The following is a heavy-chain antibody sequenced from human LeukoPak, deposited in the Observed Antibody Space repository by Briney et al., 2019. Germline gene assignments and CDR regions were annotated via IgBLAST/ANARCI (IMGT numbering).Heavy chain of an antibody. CDR2: ISGSGAST. CDR1: GFTFSSYA. D-gene: IGHD4-17*01. CDR3: AKGPLRSKNNWFDP. V-gene: IGHV3-23*01. J-gene: IGHJ5*02. Sequence: PGGSLRLSYAASGFTFSSYAMTWVRQAPGKGLEWVSTISGSGASTYYADSVKGRFTISRDSSKNTLYLQMNSLRAEDTAVYYCAKGPLRSKNNWFDPWGQGTLVTVSS.